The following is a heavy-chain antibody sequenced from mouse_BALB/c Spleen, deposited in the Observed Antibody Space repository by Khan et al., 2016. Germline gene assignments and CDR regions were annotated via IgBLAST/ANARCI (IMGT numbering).Heavy chain of an antibody. J-gene: IGHJ4*01. CDR2: ISYSGST. V-gene: IGHV3-2*02. CDR1: GYSITSDYA. CDR3: ARTDYDDKDAMDY. D-gene: IGHD2-4*01. Sequence: EVQLQESGPGLVKPSQSLSLTCTVTGYSITSDYAWNWIRQFPGNRLEWMGYISYSGSTSNNPSLTSRISITRDTSKNQFFLQLNSVTSEDTATYYCARTDYDDKDAMDYWGQGTAVTVSS.